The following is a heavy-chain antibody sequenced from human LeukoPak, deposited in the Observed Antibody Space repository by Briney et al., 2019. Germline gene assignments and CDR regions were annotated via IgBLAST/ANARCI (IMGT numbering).Heavy chain of an antibody. CDR1: GFTFRNHW. CDR3: ARDQRVAGRPDIDY. V-gene: IGHV3-74*03. D-gene: IGHD6-6*01. Sequence: LAGGSLRHSCAASGFTFRNHWMLWVRQTPGKGLVWVSRISSDGSSTTYADSVKGRFTISRDNAKNTLYLQMNNLRAEDSAMYYCARDQRVAGRPDIDYWGQGTLVIVSS. J-gene: IGHJ4*02. CDR2: ISSDGSST.